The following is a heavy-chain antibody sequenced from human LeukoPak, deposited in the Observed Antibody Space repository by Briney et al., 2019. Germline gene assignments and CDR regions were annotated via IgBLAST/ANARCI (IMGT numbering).Heavy chain of an antibody. V-gene: IGHV4-34*01. CDR2: INHSGST. D-gene: IGHD6-19*01. CDR1: GGSFSGYY. CDR3: ARVKYSSGWYESAFDI. Sequence: SETLSLTCAVYGGSFSGYYWSWIRQPPGKGLEWIGEINHSGSTNYNPSLKSRVTISVDTSKNQFSLKLSSVTAADRAVYYCARVKYSSGWYESAFDIWGQGTMVTVSS. J-gene: IGHJ3*02.